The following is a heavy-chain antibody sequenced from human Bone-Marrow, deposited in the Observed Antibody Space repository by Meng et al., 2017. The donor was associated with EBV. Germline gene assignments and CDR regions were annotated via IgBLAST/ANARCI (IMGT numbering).Heavy chain of an antibody. Sequence: QGQLLHVGAVVENPGASVKVSCKASAFSFSTYDINGLRQATGQGLEWVGWMNPNSVNTGYAQKCQGRVTMTRNTSISTAYWELSSLRSEDTAVYYCARGPTCGYNCPYYFDFWGQGTLVTVSS. CDR1: AFSFSTYD. V-gene: IGHV1-8*01. D-gene: IGHD5-24*01. J-gene: IGHJ4*02. CDR2: MNPNSVNT. CDR3: ARGPTCGYNCPYYFDF.